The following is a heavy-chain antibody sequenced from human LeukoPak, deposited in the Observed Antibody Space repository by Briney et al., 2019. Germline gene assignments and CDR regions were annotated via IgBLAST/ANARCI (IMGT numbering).Heavy chain of an antibody. Sequence: ASVKVSCKASGYTFTGYYMHWVRQAPGQGLEWMGWINPNSGGTNYAQKFQGRVTMTRDTSISTAYMELSRLRSDDTAVYYCARSITIFGVARYYFDYWGQGTLVTVST. D-gene: IGHD3-3*01. J-gene: IGHJ4*02. V-gene: IGHV1-2*02. CDR2: INPNSGGT. CDR3: ARSITIFGVARYYFDY. CDR1: GYTFTGYY.